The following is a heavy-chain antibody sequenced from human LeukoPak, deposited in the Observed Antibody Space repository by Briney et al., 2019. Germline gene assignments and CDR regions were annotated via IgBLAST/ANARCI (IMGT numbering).Heavy chain of an antibody. V-gene: IGHV3-30*18. CDR1: GFTFSRYG. CDR3: AKDQVGSSWSFQLFDY. J-gene: IGHJ4*02. D-gene: IGHD6-13*01. CDR2: ISYDGSNK. Sequence: GRSLRLSCAASGFTFSRYGMHWVRQAPGKGLEWVAVISYDGSNKYYGDSVKGRFTISRDNSKNTLYLQMNSLRAEDTAVYYCAKDQVGSSWSFQLFDYWGQGTLVTVSS.